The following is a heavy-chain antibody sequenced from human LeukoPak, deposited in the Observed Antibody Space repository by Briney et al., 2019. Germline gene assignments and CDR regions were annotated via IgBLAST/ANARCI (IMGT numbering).Heavy chain of an antibody. J-gene: IGHJ4*02. CDR1: GFTFSSYS. Sequence: GGSLRLSCAASGFTFSSYSMNWVRQAPGKGLEWVSSISSSSSYIYYADSVKGRFIISRDNAKNSLYLQMNSLRAEDTAVYYCARDRDSGSSLDYWGQGTLVTVSS. D-gene: IGHD1-26*01. CDR3: ARDRDSGSSLDY. V-gene: IGHV3-21*01. CDR2: ISSSSSYI.